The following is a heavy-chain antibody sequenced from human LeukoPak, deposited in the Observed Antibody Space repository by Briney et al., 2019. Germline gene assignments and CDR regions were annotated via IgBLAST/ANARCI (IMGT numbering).Heavy chain of an antibody. Sequence: ASVKVSCKASGGTLSSYAISWVRQAPGQGLEWMGWISAYNGNTNYAQKFQGRVTMTEDTSTDTAYMELSSLRSEDTAVYYCATHPPTRREGWGQGTLVTVSS. CDR2: ISAYNGNT. V-gene: IGHV1-18*01. D-gene: IGHD1-14*01. J-gene: IGHJ4*02. CDR1: GGTLSSYA. CDR3: ATHPPTRREG.